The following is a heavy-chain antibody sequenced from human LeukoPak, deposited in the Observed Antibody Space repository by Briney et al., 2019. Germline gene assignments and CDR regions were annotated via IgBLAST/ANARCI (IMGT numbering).Heavy chain of an antibody. J-gene: IGHJ5*02. V-gene: IGHV1-24*01. D-gene: IGHD3-9*01. CDR2: FDPEDGET. CDR1: GYTLTELS. CDR3: ARDTLDFDWLPAHWFDP. Sequence: ASVKVSCKVSGYTLTELSMHWVRQAPGKGLEWMGGFDPEDGETIYAQKLQGRVTMTTDTSASTAYMELRSLRSDDTAVYYCARDTLDFDWLPAHWFDPWGQGTLVTVSS.